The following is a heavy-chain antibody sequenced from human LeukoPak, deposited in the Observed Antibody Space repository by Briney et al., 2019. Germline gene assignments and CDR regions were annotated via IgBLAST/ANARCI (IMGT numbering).Heavy chain of an antibody. CDR1: GYTFTSYG. CDR3: ASSYCGGDCYPDY. D-gene: IGHD2-21*02. Sequence: GASVKVSCKASGYTFTSYGISWVRQAPGQGLEWMGWINPDSGGTNYAQKFQGRVTMTRDTSINTAYMELSRLRSDDTAVYYCASSYCGGDCYPDYWGQGTLVTVSS. CDR2: INPDSGGT. V-gene: IGHV1-2*02. J-gene: IGHJ4*02.